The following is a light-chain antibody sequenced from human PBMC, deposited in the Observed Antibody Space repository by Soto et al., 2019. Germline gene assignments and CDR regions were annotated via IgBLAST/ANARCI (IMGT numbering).Light chain of an antibody. CDR3: SSYTSRSTYV. CDR2: EVS. J-gene: IGLJ1*01. CDR1: GSDVGGFNY. V-gene: IGLV2-14*01. Sequence: QSALTQPASVSGSPGQSITVSCTGTGSDVGGFNYVSWYQQHPGKAPKLIIYEVSNRPSGVSNRFSGSKSANTASLTISGLQTEDAADYYCSSYTSRSTYVFGTGTKVTVL.